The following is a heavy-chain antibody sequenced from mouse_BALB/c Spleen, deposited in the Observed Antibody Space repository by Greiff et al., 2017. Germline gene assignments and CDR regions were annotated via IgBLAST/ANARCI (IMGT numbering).Heavy chain of an antibody. V-gene: IGHV5-6-3*01. Sequence: EVQRVESGGGLVQPGGSLKLSCAASGFTFSSYGMSWVRQTPDKRLELVATINSNGGSTYYPDSVKGRFTISRDNAKNTLYLQMSSLKSEDTAMYYCAREGLLDYWGQGTTLTVSA. CDR1: GFTFSSYG. CDR2: INSNGGST. CDR3: AREGLLDY. D-gene: IGHD2-4*01. J-gene: IGHJ2*01.